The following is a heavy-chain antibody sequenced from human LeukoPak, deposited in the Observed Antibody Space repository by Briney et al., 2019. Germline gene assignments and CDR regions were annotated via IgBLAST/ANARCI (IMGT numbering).Heavy chain of an antibody. CDR1: GYTLTELS. CDR2: FDPEDGET. J-gene: IGHJ4*02. CDR3: ATRGGHDYGDYVDRVYFDY. V-gene: IGHV1-24*01. D-gene: IGHD4-17*01. Sequence: ASVKVSCKVSGYTLTELSMHWVRQAPGKGLEWMGGFDPEDGETIYAQKFQGRVTMTEDTSTDTAYMELSSLRSGDTAVYYCATRGGHDYGDYVDRVYFDYWGQGTLVTVSS.